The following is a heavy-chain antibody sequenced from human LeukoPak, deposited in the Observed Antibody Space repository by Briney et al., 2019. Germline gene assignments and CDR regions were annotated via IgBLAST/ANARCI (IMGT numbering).Heavy chain of an antibody. Sequence: PGGSLRLSCAASGFTFDDYAMHWVRQAPGKGLEWVSGISWNSGSIGYADSVKGRFTISRDNAKNSLYLQMNSLRAEDTALYYCAKVYDILTGYFGPFDYWGQGTLVTVSS. J-gene: IGHJ4*02. CDR3: AKVYDILTGYFGPFDY. CDR1: GFTFDDYA. CDR2: ISWNSGSI. V-gene: IGHV3-9*01. D-gene: IGHD3-9*01.